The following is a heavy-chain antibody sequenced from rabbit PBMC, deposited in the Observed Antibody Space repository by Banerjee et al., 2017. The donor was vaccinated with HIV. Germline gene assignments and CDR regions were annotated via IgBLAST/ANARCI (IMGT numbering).Heavy chain of an antibody. V-gene: IGHV1S43*01. Sequence: QEQLEESGGGLVKPEGSLTLTCKASGFDLSSYYYMCWVRQAPGKGLELIACIYADSDSTWYASWVNGRFTISRSTSLGTADLKMTSLTAADTATYFCARAPYSYDDYGHYYFNLWGPGTLVTDS. CDR1: GFDLSSYYY. CDR3: ARAPYSYDDYGHYYFNL. D-gene: IGHD2-1*01. J-gene: IGHJ4*01. CDR2: IYADSDST.